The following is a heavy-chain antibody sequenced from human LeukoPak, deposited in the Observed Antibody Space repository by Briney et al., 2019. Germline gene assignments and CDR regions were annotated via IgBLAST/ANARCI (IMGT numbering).Heavy chain of an antibody. J-gene: IGHJ5*02. CDR3: VRIPNGANFPNWFDP. Sequence: GGSLRLSRAASGFSLSSYNMNWVRQSPEKGLEWISSISGNSAYISYADSVKGRFTISRDNAKNSLSLQMNSLRADDTAVYYCVRIPNGANFPNWFDPWGQGTLVTVSS. CDR2: ISGNSAYI. V-gene: IGHV3-21*01. CDR1: GFSLSSYN. D-gene: IGHD4/OR15-4a*01.